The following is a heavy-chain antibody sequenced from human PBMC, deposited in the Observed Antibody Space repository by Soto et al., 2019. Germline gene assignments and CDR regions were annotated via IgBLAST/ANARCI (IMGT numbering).Heavy chain of an antibody. D-gene: IGHD4-4*01. CDR1: GFTFSSYC. CDR3: ARGTSNYNDVHIWS. J-gene: IGHJ4*02. V-gene: IGHV3-7*03. Sequence: EVQLVESGGGLVQPGGSLRLSCAASGFTFSSYCMSWVRQAPGKALECVANIKQDGRETYYVDSVKGRFTISRDNANSDLYRQMNSLVSEDTAVDYCARGTSNYNDVHIWSWGQGTHVIVSS. CDR2: IKQDGRET.